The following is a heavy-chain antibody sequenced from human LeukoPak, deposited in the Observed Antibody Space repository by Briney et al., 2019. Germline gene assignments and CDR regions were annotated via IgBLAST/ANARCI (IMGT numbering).Heavy chain of an antibody. CDR2: IRTSGST. CDR3: ARLATPSPFDAFDI. J-gene: IGHJ3*02. V-gene: IGHV4-4*07. Sequence: PSETLSLTCTVSGGSIRSYYWSWIRQPAGKGLEWIGRIRTSGSTNYNPSLKSRVTMSVDTSKKQFSLNLYSVTAADTAVYYCARLATPSPFDAFDIWGHGTMVTVSS. CDR1: GGSIRSYY.